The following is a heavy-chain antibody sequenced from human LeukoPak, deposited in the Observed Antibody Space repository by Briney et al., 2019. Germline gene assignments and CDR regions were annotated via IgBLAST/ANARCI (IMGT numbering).Heavy chain of an antibody. V-gene: IGHV3-23*01. CDR2: ITTGDGNT. CDR1: GFTFSSYT. Sequence: GGSLRLSCTASGFTFSSYTMTWVRQAPGKGLKWVSTITTGDGNTYYADSVKGRFTVSRDDSKNTLYLQMNSLRAEDTAVYYCAKDGGLWVSAHWGDSWGRGALVTVSS. D-gene: IGHD7-27*01. CDR3: AKDGGLWVSAHWGDS. J-gene: IGHJ4*02.